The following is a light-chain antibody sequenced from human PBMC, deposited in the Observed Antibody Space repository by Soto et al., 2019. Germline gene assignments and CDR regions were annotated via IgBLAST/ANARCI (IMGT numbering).Light chain of an antibody. Sequence: QSALTQPASVSGSPGQSITISCTGTSSDVGGYNYVSWYQQHPGKAPKLIIYEVSNRPSEVSNRFSGSKSGNTASLTISGLQAEDEADYYCNSYTSKSTGVFGTGNKVTVL. CDR1: SSDVGGYNY. CDR3: NSYTSKSTGV. J-gene: IGLJ1*01. CDR2: EVS. V-gene: IGLV2-14*01.